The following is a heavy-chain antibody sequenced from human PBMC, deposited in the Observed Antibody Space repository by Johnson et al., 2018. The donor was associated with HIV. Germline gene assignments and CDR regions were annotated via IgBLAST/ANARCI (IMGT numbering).Heavy chain of an antibody. CDR1: GFTFDDYA. V-gene: IGHV3-9*01. Sequence: GLVQPGRSLRLSCAASGFTFDDYAMHWVRQAPGKGLEWVSGISWNSGSIGYADSVKGRFTISRDNAKNSLYLQMNSLRAEDTALYYCAKGSAHDAFDIWGQGTMVTVSS. J-gene: IGHJ3*02. CDR2: ISWNSGSI. CDR3: AKGSAHDAFDI.